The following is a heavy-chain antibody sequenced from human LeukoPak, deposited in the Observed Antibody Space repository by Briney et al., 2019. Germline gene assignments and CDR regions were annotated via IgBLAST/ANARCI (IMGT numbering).Heavy chain of an antibody. CDR3: ARDRAGMDV. Sequence: PGGSLRLSCAASGFTFSTYAVNWVRQAPGKGLEWVANIKQDGSEKYYVDSVKGRFTISRDNAKNSLYLQMHSLRAEDTAVYYCARDRAGMDVWGQGTTVTVSS. V-gene: IGHV3-7*01. J-gene: IGHJ6*02. CDR2: IKQDGSEK. CDR1: GFTFSTYA.